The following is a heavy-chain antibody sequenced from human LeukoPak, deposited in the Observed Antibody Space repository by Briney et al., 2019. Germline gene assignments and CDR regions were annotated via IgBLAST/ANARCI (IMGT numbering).Heavy chain of an antibody. D-gene: IGHD3-10*01. CDR3: ATFSEFMVRGVSLPGGYYYGMDV. J-gene: IGHJ6*02. Sequence: ASVKVSCKVSGYTLTELSMHWVRQAPGEGLEWMGGFDPEDGETIYAQKFQGRVTMTEDTSTDTAYIKLSSLRSEDTAVYYCATFSEFMVRGVSLPGGYYYGMDVWGQGTTVTVSS. V-gene: IGHV1-24*01. CDR2: FDPEDGET. CDR1: GYTLTELS.